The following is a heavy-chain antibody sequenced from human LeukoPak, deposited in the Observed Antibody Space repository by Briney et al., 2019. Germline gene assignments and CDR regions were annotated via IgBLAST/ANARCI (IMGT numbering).Heavy chain of an antibody. CDR3: ARFETRGTGDFDN. J-gene: IGHJ4*02. CDR1: GFTFSACS. D-gene: IGHD3/OR15-3a*01. Sequence: GGSLRLSCAASGFTFSACSMNWVRQTPRKGLEWVSSISGGSIHILYAESVRGRFTISRDDAKDSLYLQMNSLRAEDTAVYYCARFETRGTGDFDNWGQGTLVTVSS. V-gene: IGHV3-21*01. CDR2: ISGGSIHI.